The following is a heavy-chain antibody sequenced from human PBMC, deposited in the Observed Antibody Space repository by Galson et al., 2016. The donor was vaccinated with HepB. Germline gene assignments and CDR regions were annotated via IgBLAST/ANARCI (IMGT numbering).Heavy chain of an antibody. Sequence: SLRLSCAGSGFTFSSSYMDWVRQAPGEGLEWVAKIKEDGSDKFYVDSVKGRFTISRDNAKNSLYLQMNSLRAEDTAVYYCARDADYQNTNAHYDVFDIWGQGTMVTVSS. CDR3: ARDADYQNTNAHYDVFDI. J-gene: IGHJ3*02. D-gene: IGHD2-8*01. CDR2: IKEDGSDK. CDR1: GFTFSSSY. V-gene: IGHV3-7*05.